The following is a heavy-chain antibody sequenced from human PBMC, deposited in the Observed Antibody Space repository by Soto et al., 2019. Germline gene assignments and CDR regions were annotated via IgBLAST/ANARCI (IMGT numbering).Heavy chain of an antibody. CDR2: IYYSGST. J-gene: IGHJ6*02. CDR3: ARRSLLRRYYYGMDV. D-gene: IGHD1-26*01. CDR1: GGSISSGDYY. Sequence: SETLSLTCTVSGGSISSGDYYWSWIRQPPGKGLEWIGYIYYSGSTYYNPSLKSRVTISADTSKNQFSLKLSSVTAADTAVYYCARRSLLRRYYYGMDVWGQGTTVTVSS. V-gene: IGHV4-30-4*01.